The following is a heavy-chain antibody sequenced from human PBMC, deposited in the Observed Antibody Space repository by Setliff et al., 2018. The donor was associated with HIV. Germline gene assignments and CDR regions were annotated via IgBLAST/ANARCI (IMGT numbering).Heavy chain of an antibody. CDR2: IAVGSGNT. CDR3: AADLVGSYNFWGGYYQGPDAFDI. Sequence: GASVKVSCKASGFTFTTSAMQWVRQARGQRPEWIGWIAVGSGNTNYAQKFQGRVTITRDTSTSTAYMELSSLRSEDTAIYYCAADLVGSYNFWGGYYQGPDAFDIWGQGTMVTVSS. J-gene: IGHJ3*02. V-gene: IGHV1-58*02. D-gene: IGHD3-3*01. CDR1: GFTFTTSA.